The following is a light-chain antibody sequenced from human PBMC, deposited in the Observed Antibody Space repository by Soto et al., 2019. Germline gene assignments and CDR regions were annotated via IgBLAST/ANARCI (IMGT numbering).Light chain of an antibody. CDR3: QQSYSTPLT. J-gene: IGKJ4*01. Sequence: DIQMTQSPSSLSASVGDRVTITCRASQSISSYLNWYQQKPGKAPKLLIYAASSLQSGVPSRFSGSGSGTDFTLTISRLQPEDFATYYCQQSYSTPLTFGVGTKVDIK. V-gene: IGKV1-39*01. CDR1: QSISSY. CDR2: AAS.